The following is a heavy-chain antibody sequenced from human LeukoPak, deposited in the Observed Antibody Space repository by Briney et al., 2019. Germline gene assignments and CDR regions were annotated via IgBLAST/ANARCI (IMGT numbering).Heavy chain of an antibody. D-gene: IGHD3-10*01. V-gene: IGHV4-59*01. CDR1: GDSINTYY. CDR3: ARAVGGDGSGSL. CDR2: IYYRVTS. Sequence: NPSETLSLTCTVSGDSINTYYWSWIRQPPGKGLEWIGYIYYRVTSDYNPSLKSRVTMSVDMSTSQISLKLSSVTAADTAVYYCARAVGGDGSGSLWGPGTLVTVSS. J-gene: IGHJ4*02.